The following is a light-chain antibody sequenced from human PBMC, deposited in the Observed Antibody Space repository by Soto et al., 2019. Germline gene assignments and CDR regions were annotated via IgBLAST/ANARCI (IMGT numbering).Light chain of an antibody. J-gene: IGLJ2*01. V-gene: IGLV1-44*01. Sequence: QSALTQPPSASGTPGQRVTISCSGATSNFGTKSVNWYQHLPGAAPRLLIYNSDQRPSGVPDRFSGSKSGTSASLAISGLQSADEGDYFCASWDDNLHGPLFGCGTKLTVL. CDR2: NSD. CDR3: ASWDDNLHGPL. CDR1: TSNFGTKS.